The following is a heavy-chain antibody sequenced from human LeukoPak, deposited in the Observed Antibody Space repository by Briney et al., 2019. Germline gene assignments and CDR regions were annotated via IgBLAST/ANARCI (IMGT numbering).Heavy chain of an antibody. Sequence: PSETLSVTCAVYGGSFSGDYWSWIRQPPGKGLEWIGEINHSGSTKQNPSLKSRVTISVDTSKNQFSLKLSSVTAADTAVYYCARGAEHENWFHPWGQGTLVTVSS. CDR1: GGSFSGDY. J-gene: IGHJ5*02. CDR3: ARGAEHENWFHP. D-gene: IGHD1-26*01. CDR2: INHSGST. V-gene: IGHV4-34*01.